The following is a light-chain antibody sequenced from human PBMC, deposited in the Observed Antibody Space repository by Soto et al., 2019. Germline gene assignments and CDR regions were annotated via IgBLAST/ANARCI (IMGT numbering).Light chain of an antibody. CDR2: DVS. Sequence: DIQMTQSPSTLSGSVGDRVTVTCRASQSFSGWLAWYQQKPGKAPKLLIYDVSTLESGVPSRFSGGGSGTEFTLTISSLQPDDVATYYCQQFRTGGQGTKVEIK. CDR1: QSFSGW. J-gene: IGKJ1*01. V-gene: IGKV1-5*01. CDR3: QQFRT.